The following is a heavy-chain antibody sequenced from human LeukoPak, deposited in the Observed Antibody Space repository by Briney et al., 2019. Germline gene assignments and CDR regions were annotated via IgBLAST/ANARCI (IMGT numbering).Heavy chain of an antibody. Sequence: PGASVKVSCKASGYTFTGYYMHWVRQAPGQGLEWMGWINPNSGGTNYAQKFQGRVTMTRDTSISTAYMELSRLRSDDTAVYYCARLNWNDGGYYFDYWGQGTLVTVSS. CDR2: INPNSGGT. CDR3: ARLNWNDGGYYFDY. J-gene: IGHJ4*02. D-gene: IGHD1-1*01. V-gene: IGHV1-2*02. CDR1: GYTFTGYY.